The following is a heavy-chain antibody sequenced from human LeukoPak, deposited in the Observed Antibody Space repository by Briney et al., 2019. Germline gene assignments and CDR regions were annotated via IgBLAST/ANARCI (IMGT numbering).Heavy chain of an antibody. CDR3: AKPLLGYCSSTSCYVPDY. CDR1: GFTFSSYA. J-gene: IGHJ4*02. Sequence: GGSLRLSCAASGFTFSSYAMSWVRQAPGKGLEWVSAISASGGNTYYADSVKGRFTISRDNSKNTLYLQMNSLRAEDTAVYYCAKPLLGYCSSTSCYVPDYWGQGTLVTVSS. V-gene: IGHV3-23*01. CDR2: ISASGGNT. D-gene: IGHD2-2*01.